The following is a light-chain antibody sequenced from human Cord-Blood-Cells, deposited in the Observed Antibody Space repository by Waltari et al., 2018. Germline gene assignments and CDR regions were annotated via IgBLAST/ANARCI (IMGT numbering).Light chain of an antibody. CDR2: QGS. CDR3: QAWDSSVV. CDR1: KLGDKY. J-gene: IGLJ2*01. Sequence: SYELTQPPSVSVSPGQTASITCSGDKLGDKYACWYQQKPGQSPVLDSYQGSKRPSGIPERFSGSNSGNTATLTISGTQAMDEADYYCQAWDSSVVFGGGTKLTVL. V-gene: IGLV3-1*01.